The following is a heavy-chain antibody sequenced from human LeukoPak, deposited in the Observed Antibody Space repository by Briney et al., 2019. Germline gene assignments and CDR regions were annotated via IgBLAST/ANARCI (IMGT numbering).Heavy chain of an antibody. CDR1: GGTSSSYA. CDR3: ARDAPRGSSSSYLYYYGMDV. CDR2: IIPIFGTA. Sequence: VASVKVSCKTSGGTSSSYAISWVRQAPGQGLEWMGGIIPIFGTANYAQKFQGRVTITADKSTSTAYMELSSLRSEDTAVYYCARDAPRGSSSSYLYYYGMDVWGKGTTVTVSS. V-gene: IGHV1-69*06. D-gene: IGHD6-13*01. J-gene: IGHJ6*04.